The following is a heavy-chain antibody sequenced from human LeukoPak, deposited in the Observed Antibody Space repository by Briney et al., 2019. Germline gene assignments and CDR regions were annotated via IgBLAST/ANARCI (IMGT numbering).Heavy chain of an antibody. D-gene: IGHD3-9*01. Sequence: GGSLRLSCAASGFTFSSFGMSWVRQAPGKGLEWVSAISGSGGSTYYADSVKGRFTISRDNSKNTLYLQMNSLRAEDTAVYYCAKASRLALGAFDIWGQGTMVTVSS. CDR2: ISGSGGST. CDR3: AKASRLALGAFDI. V-gene: IGHV3-23*01. CDR1: GFTFSSFG. J-gene: IGHJ3*02.